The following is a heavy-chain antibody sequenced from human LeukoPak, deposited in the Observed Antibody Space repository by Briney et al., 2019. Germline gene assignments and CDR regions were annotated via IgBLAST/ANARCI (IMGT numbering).Heavy chain of an antibody. J-gene: IGHJ6*03. CDR3: AKVGIVDTAIYYMDV. Sequence: HTGGSLRLSCAASGFTFDDYAMHWVRQAPGKGLEWVSLISWDGGSTYYADSVKGRFTISRDNSKNSLYLQMNSLRAEDTALYYCAKVGIVDTAIYYMDVWGKGTTVTVSS. CDR2: ISWDGGST. D-gene: IGHD5-18*01. CDR1: GFTFDDYA. V-gene: IGHV3-43D*03.